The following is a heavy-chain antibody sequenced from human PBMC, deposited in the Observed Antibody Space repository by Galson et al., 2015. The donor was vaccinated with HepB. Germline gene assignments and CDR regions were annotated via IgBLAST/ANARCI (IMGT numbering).Heavy chain of an antibody. Sequence: SLRLSCAASGFTFSSYWMSWVRQAPGKGLEWVANIKQDGSEKYYVDSVKGRFTISRDNAKNPLYLQMNSLRDEDTAVYYCARDHYYGSGTLTHLYYYYGMDVWGQGTTVTVSS. CDR1: GFTFSSYW. D-gene: IGHD3-10*01. V-gene: IGHV3-7*01. CDR2: IKQDGSEK. CDR3: ARDHYYGSGTLTHLYYYYGMDV. J-gene: IGHJ6*02.